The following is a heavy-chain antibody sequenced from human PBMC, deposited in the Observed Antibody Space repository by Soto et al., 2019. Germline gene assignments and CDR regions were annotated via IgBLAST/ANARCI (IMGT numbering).Heavy chain of an antibody. V-gene: IGHV4-31*03. CDR2: IYYSGTT. Sequence: ALSLTCTVSGVSSSSGGDYWSWIRRHPGKGLEWIGYIYYSGTTYYNPSLKSRVTISVDTSKNQFSLKLSSVPAADTAVYYCAKVVPPPMYGMHVWGQGTTVTVS. J-gene: IGHJ6*02. CDR1: GVSSSSGGDY. CDR3: AKVVPPPMYGMHV. D-gene: IGHD2-2*01.